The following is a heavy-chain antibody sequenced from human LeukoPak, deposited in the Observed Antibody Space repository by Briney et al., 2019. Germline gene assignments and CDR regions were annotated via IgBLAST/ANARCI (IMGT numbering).Heavy chain of an antibody. Sequence: SETLSLTCGVSGYSISSGYHWGWIRQPPGKGLEWIGEINHSGSTNYNPSLKSRVTISVDTSKNQFSLKLSSVTAAHTAVYYCAGQRPLYYYDSSGYFPWGQGTLVTVSS. CDR2: INHSGST. D-gene: IGHD3-22*01. CDR3: AGQRPLYYYDSSGYFP. CDR1: GYSISSGYH. V-gene: IGHV4-38-2*01. J-gene: IGHJ5*02.